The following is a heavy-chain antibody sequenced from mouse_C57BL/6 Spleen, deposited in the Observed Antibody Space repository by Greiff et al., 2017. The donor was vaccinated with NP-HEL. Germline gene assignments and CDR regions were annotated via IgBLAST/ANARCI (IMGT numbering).Heavy chain of an antibody. D-gene: IGHD1-1*01. CDR2: INPSNGGT. CDR3: ARKRGSSYAMDY. V-gene: IGHV1-53*01. J-gene: IGHJ4*01. CDR1: GYTFTSYW. Sequence: QVQLKQPGTELVKPGASVKLSCKASGYTFTSYWMHWVKQRPGQGLEWIGNINPSNGGTNYNEKFKSKATLTVDKSSSTAYMQLSSLTSEDSAVYYCARKRGSSYAMDYWGQGTSVTVSS.